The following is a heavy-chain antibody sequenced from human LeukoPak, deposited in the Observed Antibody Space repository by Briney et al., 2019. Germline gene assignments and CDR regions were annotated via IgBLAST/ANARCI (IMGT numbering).Heavy chain of an antibody. Sequence: GASVKVSCKASGYTFNRYGITWVRQAPGQGLEWMGWISGYNGNTNHAQKLQGRVTMTTDTSTSTAYMELRSLRSDDTAMYYCARDYGYGVTVMISDDYWGQGTLVTVSS. D-gene: IGHD5-12*01. CDR1: GYTFNRYG. CDR2: ISGYNGNT. J-gene: IGHJ4*02. CDR3: ARDYGYGVTVMISDDY. V-gene: IGHV1-18*01.